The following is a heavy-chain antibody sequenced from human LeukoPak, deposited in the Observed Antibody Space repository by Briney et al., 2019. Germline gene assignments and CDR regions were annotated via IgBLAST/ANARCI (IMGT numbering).Heavy chain of an antibody. Sequence: SGPTLVNPTQTLTLTCNFSGFSLSTSGVGVGWIRQPPGKALEWLALIYWDDDKRYSPFLKSRLTITKDTSKNQVVLTMTNMDPVDTATYYCAHSDRIFLRRGFDYWGQGTLVIVSS. J-gene: IGHJ4*02. CDR3: AHSDRIFLRRGFDY. CDR2: IYWDDDK. D-gene: IGHD3-3*01. V-gene: IGHV2-5*02. CDR1: GFSLSTSGVG.